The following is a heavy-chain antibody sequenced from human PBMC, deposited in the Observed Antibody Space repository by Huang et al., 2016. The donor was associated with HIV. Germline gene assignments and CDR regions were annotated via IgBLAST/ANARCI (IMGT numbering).Heavy chain of an antibody. CDR3: ARAKDTWDAYDI. V-gene: IGHV3-30-3*01. CDR1: GFPFNNHA. J-gene: IGHJ3*02. CDR2: ISNDGSNN. D-gene: IGHD5-18*01. Sequence: QVQLVESGGGVVQPGRSLRLSCAASGFPFNNHAMHWVRQAPGKGLDWVAVISNDGSNNYYADSVKGRFTISRDSSKSTLFLHMTSLRTEDTAVYYCARAKDTWDAYDICGQGTMVIVSS.